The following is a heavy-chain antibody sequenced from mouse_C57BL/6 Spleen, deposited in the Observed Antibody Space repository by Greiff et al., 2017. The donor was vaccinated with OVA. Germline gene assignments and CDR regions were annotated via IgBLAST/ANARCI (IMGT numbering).Heavy chain of an antibody. J-gene: IGHJ3*01. Sequence: QVQLQQSGAELVRPGASVTLSCKASGYTFTDYEMHWVKQTPVHGLVWIGAIDPETGGTAYNQKFKGKAILTADKSSSTAYMALRSLTSEDSAVYYCTKNYYGSTYRKFAYWGQGTLVTVSA. CDR1: GYTFTDYE. D-gene: IGHD1-1*01. V-gene: IGHV1-15*01. CDR3: TKNYYGSTYRKFAY. CDR2: IDPETGGT.